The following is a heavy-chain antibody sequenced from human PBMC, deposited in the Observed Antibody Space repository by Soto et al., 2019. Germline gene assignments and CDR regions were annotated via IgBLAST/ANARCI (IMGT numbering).Heavy chain of an antibody. D-gene: IGHD2-2*01. CDR2: MNPNSGNT. J-gene: IGHJ6*03. CDR1: GYTFTSYD. V-gene: IGHV1-8*01. CDR3: ARADYGGEYSSSTSCSYYYYMDV. Sequence: GASVKVSCKASGYTFTSYDINWVRQATGQGLEWMGWMNPNSGNTGYAQKFQGRVTMTRNTSISTAYMELSSLRSEDTAVYYCARADYGGEYSSSTSCSYYYYMDVWGKGTTVTVSS.